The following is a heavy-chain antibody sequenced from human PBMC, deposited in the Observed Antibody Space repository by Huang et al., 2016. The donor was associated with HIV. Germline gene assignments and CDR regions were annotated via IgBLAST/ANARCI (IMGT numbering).Heavy chain of an antibody. J-gene: IGHJ4*02. CDR2: VRLDVGEK. Sequence: QVRLVQSGAEVKKPGASLKVSCKADGDTFLRYDISWVRQAPGQGLEWVGRVRLDVGEKRDAKRFQGRRTRTRDTSTSTAYMELRSLGADDTAVYYCARDREFSSGWGWAGYYLDYWGQGTPVLVSS. CDR3: ARDREFSSGWGWAGYYLDY. CDR1: GDTFLRYD. V-gene: IGHV1-18*04. D-gene: IGHD6-19*01.